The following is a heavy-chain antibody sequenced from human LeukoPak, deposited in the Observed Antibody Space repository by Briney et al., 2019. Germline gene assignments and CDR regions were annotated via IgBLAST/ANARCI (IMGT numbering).Heavy chain of an antibody. CDR1: GYSISSGYY. CDR3: ARDHPKYSSSWDVPPDNWFDP. V-gene: IGHV4-38-2*02. D-gene: IGHD6-13*01. Sequence: SETLSLTCTVSGYSISSGYYWGCIRQPPGKGLEWIGSIYHSGSTYCNPSLKSRVTISVDTSKNQFSLKLSSVTAADTVVYYCARDHPKYSSSWDVPPDNWFDPWGQGTLVTISS. J-gene: IGHJ5*02. CDR2: IYHSGST.